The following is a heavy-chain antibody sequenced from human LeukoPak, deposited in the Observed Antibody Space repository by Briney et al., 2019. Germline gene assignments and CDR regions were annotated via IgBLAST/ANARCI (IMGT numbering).Heavy chain of an antibody. CDR2: ISSGSSYI. CDR3: ASCSGGSCYSFPFYYGMDV. V-gene: IGHV3-21*01. J-gene: IGHJ6*02. D-gene: IGHD2-15*01. CDR1: GFTFSSYS. Sequence: GGSLGLSCAASGFTFSSYSMNWVRQAPGEGLEWVSSISSGSSYIYYADSVKGRFTISRDNAKNSVYLQMNSLRAEDTAVYYCASCSGGSCYSFPFYYGMDVWGQGTTVTVSS.